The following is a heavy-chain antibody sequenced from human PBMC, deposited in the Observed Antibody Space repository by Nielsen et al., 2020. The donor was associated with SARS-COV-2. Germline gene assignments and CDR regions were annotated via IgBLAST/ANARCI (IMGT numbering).Heavy chain of an antibody. D-gene: IGHD3-3*01. V-gene: IGHV3-7*01. J-gene: IGHJ4*02. CDR3: ARVAFWSGYDY. CDR1: GFTFSSYA. Sequence: GESLKISCAASGFTFSSYAMHWVRQAPGKGLEWVANIKHDGSEKYYVDSVKGRFTISRDNAKRLLSLQMNSLTAEDTAIYYCARVAFWSGYDYWGQGALVTVSS. CDR2: IKHDGSEK.